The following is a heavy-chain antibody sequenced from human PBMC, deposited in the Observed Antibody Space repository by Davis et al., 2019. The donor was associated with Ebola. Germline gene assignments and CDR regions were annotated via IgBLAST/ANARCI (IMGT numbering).Heavy chain of an antibody. J-gene: IGHJ4*02. CDR2: IYSGGST. D-gene: IGHD3-3*01. CDR1: GFTVSSNY. CDR3: ARDRRFLEWLLAY. V-gene: IGHV3-53*01. Sequence: PAGSLRLSCAASGFTVSSNYMSWVRQAPGKGLEWVSVIYSGGSTYYAASVKGRFTISRDNSKNTLYLQMNSLRAEDTAVYYCARDRRFLEWLLAYWGQGTLVTVSS.